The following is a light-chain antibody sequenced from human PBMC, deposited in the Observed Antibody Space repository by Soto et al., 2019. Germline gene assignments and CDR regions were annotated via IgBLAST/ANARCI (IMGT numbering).Light chain of an antibody. V-gene: IGKV3-20*01. CDR1: QPFXISY. Sequence: ETALTQSACTLSSSPGERATLSCRASQPFXISYLVWDQQRPGQAPRLLXYGASSSAAGIADRFTGSGSGTDFTPTISRLDPDYCAWYYCQQYVTAPLTFGGGTKVDIK. J-gene: IGKJ4*02. CDR2: GAS. CDR3: QQYVTAPLT.